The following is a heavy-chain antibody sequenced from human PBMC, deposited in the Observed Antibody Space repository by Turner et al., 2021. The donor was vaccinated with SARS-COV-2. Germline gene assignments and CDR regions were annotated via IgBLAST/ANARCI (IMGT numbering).Heavy chain of an antibody. J-gene: IGHJ3*02. CDR1: RFPLITSA. V-gene: IGHV3-30-3*01. Sequence: QVQLVESGGGLVKPGRHLRLSCAASRFPLITSAMHWVRQAPGKGLDGVVVISSDGTNNDNADSVNGRFTIARDNFKNTLYLQMNSLRTEYTAVYYCARDRYCSSTSCYNAFDIWGQGTMVTVSS. CDR2: ISSDGTNN. CDR3: ARDRYCSSTSCYNAFDI. D-gene: IGHD2-2*02.